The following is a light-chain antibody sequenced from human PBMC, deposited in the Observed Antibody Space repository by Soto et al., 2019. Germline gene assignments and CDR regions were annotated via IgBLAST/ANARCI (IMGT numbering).Light chain of an antibody. J-gene: IGLJ1*01. Sequence: QSALTQPASVSGSPGPSITISCTGTSSDVGSYNLVSWYQQHPGKAPKLMIYEGSKRPSGISNRFSGSKSGNTASPTISGLQAEDEAEYYCCSYADSSRIYVFGSGTKVTVL. CDR3: CSYADSSRIYV. CDR2: EGS. CDR1: SSDVGSYNL. V-gene: IGLV2-23*01.